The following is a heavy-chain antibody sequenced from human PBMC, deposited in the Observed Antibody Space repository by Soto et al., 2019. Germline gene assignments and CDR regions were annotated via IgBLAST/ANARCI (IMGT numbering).Heavy chain of an antibody. J-gene: IGHJ4*02. CDR2: ISYSGST. V-gene: IGHV4-59*01. CDR3: ARASPYGDYAPDY. Sequence: QVQLQESGPGLVKPSETLSLTCTVSGGSISSYYWIWIRQPPVKGLEWIGYISYSGSTNYNPSLKSRPTISVDTSKTQLSPKLRSVTAADTAVYYCARASPYGDYAPDYWGEGTLVTVSS. CDR1: GGSISSYY. D-gene: IGHD4-17*01.